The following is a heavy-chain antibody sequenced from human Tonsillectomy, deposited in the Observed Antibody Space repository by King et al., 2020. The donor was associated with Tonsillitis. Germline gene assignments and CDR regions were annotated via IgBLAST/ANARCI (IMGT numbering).Heavy chain of an antibody. D-gene: IGHD3-16*01. Sequence: VQLVQSGAEVRKPGASVTVTCQASGYIFTDYYIHWIRQAPGQGLEWMGGISPDSGGPKYAQKVQGRVTLTRDTSNRTVSMDLGSLTSDDTAVYYCAREWGDAFDLWGQGTLVTVPS. CDR2: ISPDSGGP. CDR1: GYIFTDYY. CDR3: AREWGDAFDL. V-gene: IGHV1-2*02. J-gene: IGHJ3*01.